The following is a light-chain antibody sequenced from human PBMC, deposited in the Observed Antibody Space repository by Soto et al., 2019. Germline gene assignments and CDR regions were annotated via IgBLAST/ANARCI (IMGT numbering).Light chain of an antibody. Sequence: QSVLTQPPSVSGAPGQRVTISCTGSSSNIGAGYDVHWYQQLPGTAPKLLIYGNSNRPSGVPDRFSGSKSGTSASLAITGXXXXXXXXYYCQSYDSSLSGHVVFGGGTKLTVL. CDR1: SSNIGAGYD. CDR3: QSYDSSLSGHVV. V-gene: IGLV1-40*01. CDR2: GNS. J-gene: IGLJ2*01.